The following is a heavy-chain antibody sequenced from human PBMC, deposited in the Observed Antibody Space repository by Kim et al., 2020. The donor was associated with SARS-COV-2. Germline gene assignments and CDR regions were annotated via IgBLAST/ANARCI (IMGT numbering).Heavy chain of an antibody. CDR3: VRDLTYDYSY. J-gene: IGHJ4*02. Sequence: YTNSVKGRFTVSRDNSKSMLYLQMNALRAEDTAMYFCVRDLTYDYSYWGQGTLVTVSS. D-gene: IGHD2-21*01. V-gene: IGHV3-33*01.